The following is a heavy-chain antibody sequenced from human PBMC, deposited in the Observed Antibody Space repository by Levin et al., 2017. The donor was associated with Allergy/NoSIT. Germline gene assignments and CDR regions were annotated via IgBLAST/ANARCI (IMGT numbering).Heavy chain of an antibody. CDR2: IYPVNGDT. Sequence: EASVKVSCKASGYSFSDYAIHWVRQVPGQRFEWMGWIYPVNGDTKYSQRFQGRVTITTDTSARTAYMEVNSLRSEDTAVYYCATDSSGWSPGGYWGQGTLVTVSS. CDR3: ATDSSGWSPGGY. V-gene: IGHV1-3*01. D-gene: IGHD6-19*01. J-gene: IGHJ4*02. CDR1: GYSFSDYA.